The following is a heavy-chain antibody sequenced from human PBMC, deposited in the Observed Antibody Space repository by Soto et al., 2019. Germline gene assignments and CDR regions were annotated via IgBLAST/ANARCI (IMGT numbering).Heavy chain of an antibody. V-gene: IGHV3-48*03. D-gene: IGHD4-17*01. CDR1: GFTFSGYG. CDR2: ITSSGSLI. CDR3: ATTVNTVDY. Sequence: GGSLRLSCAASGFTFSGYGMNWVRQAPGKGLEWISYITSSGSLIYYADSLKGRFTISRDNAKNSLFLQMNNLRAEDTAVYYCATTVNTVDYWGQGPLVTVYS. J-gene: IGHJ4*02.